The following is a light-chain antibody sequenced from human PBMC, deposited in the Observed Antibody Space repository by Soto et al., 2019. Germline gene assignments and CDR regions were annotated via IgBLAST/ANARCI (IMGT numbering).Light chain of an antibody. CDR3: QQSYSTPRT. CDR1: QSVSSY. V-gene: IGKV1-39*01. CDR2: AAS. J-gene: IGKJ1*01. Sequence: DIQMTQSPSSLAASVGDRVTITCRASQSVSSYLNWYQQKPGQAPKLLIYAASSLQSGVPSRFSGSGSGTDFTLTTSTLQPEDFATYYCQQSYSTPRTFGQGTKVDIK.